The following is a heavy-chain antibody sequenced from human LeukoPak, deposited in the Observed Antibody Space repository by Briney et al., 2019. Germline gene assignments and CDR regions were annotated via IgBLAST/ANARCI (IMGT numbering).Heavy chain of an antibody. CDR3: ARAPEPSTIFGVVTHRNWFDP. CDR1: GGSISSYY. CDR2: IYTSGST. D-gene: IGHD3-3*01. Sequence: PSETLSLTCTVSGGSISSYYWSWIRQPAGKGLEWIGRIYTSGSTNYNPSLKSRVTMSVDTSKNQFSLKLSSVTAADTAVYYCARAPEPSTIFGVVTHRNWFDPWGQGTLVTVSS. J-gene: IGHJ5*02. V-gene: IGHV4-4*07.